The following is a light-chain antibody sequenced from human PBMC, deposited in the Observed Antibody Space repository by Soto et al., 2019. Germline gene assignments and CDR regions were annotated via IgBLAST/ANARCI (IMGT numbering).Light chain of an antibody. CDR2: GAS. Sequence: EIVMTQSPATLSVSPGERATLSCRASHSVSSNLPWYQQKPGQAPRLLIYGASTRATGIPARFSGSGSGTEFTLTISSLQSEDFAVYYCQQYNNWPRTFGGGTKVEIK. J-gene: IGKJ4*01. CDR1: HSVSSN. CDR3: QQYNNWPRT. V-gene: IGKV3-15*01.